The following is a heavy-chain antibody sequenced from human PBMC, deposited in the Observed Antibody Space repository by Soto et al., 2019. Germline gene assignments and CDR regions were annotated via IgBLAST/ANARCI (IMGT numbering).Heavy chain of an antibody. CDR3: VRDSTSVAVAGRWFDY. CDR1: GFTFSDYA. J-gene: IGHJ5*01. D-gene: IGHD6-19*01. V-gene: IGHV3-30-3*01. CDR2: ISYHGSNI. Sequence: GGSLRLSCAASGFTFSDYAKHWGRQAPRKGLEWEALISYHGSNIPYADPVKSRFTISRDTSKNTLFLQMNSLRGEDTAVYYCVRDSTSVAVAGRWFDYWGQGTLVTVSS.